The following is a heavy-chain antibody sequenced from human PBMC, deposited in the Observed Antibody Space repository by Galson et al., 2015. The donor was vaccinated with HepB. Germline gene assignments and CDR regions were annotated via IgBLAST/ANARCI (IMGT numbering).Heavy chain of an antibody. Sequence: SLRLSCAASGFTFSAYAMHWVRQAPGKGLQWVAVISYDGSNKYYADSVKGRFTISGDNSKKTLYLQMNNVRVDDTAVYFCARGSYYGSGTYNSLFLDVWGQGTTVTASS. D-gene: IGHD3-10*01. J-gene: IGHJ6*02. CDR3: ARGSYYGSGTYNSLFLDV. CDR2: ISYDGSNK. CDR1: GFTFSAYA. V-gene: IGHV3-30-3*01.